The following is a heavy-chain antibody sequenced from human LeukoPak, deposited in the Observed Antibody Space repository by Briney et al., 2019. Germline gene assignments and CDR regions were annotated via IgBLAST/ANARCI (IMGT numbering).Heavy chain of an antibody. V-gene: IGHV1-2*02. Sequence: ASVKVSCKASGYTFTGYYMHWVRQAPGQGLEWMGWINPNSGGTNYAQKFQGRVTMTRDTSISTAYMELSRLRSDDTAVYYCARLRMVRGVITHYYYMDVWGKGTTVTISS. CDR1: GYTFTGYY. J-gene: IGHJ6*03. CDR3: ARLRMVRGVITHYYYMDV. CDR2: INPNSGGT. D-gene: IGHD3-10*01.